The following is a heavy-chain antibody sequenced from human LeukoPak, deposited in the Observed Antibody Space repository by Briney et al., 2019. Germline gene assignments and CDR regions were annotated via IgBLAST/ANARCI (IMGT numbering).Heavy chain of an antibody. Sequence: PGGSLRLSCAASGFTFSNYAMSWVRQAPGKGLEWVSGISDSGGLTYYSDSVKGRFTISRDNSKNTLFLQMNSLRAEDTAVYFCAKDARRTSGWYFFDYWGQGTLVTVSS. V-gene: IGHV3-23*01. CDR1: GFTFSNYA. J-gene: IGHJ4*02. CDR3: AKDARRTSGWYFFDY. D-gene: IGHD6-19*01. CDR2: ISDSGGLT.